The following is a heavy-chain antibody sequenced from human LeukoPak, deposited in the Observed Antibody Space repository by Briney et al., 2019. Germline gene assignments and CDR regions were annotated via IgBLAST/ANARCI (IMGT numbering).Heavy chain of an antibody. CDR1: GGSFSGYY. Sequence: PSETLSLTCAVYGGSFSGYYWSWIRQPPGKGLEWIGEINHSGSTNYNPSLKSRVTISVDTSKNQFSLKLSSVTAADTAVYYCARGLSGAGTGYYMDVWGKGTTVTVSS. CDR3: ARGLSGAGTGYYMDV. J-gene: IGHJ6*03. V-gene: IGHV4-34*01. CDR2: INHSGST. D-gene: IGHD6-19*01.